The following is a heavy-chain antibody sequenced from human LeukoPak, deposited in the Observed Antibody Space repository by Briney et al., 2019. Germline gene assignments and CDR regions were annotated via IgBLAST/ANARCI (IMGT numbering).Heavy chain of an antibody. Sequence: PGGSLRLSCAASGFTVSSNYMSWVRQAPGKGLEWVSVIYSGGSTYYADSVKGRFTISRDNSKNTLYLQMNSLRAEDTAVYYCARDSPTYYYDSSGYPVLSYYYYGMDVWGQGTTVTVSS. CDR2: IYSGGST. CDR1: GFTVSSNY. D-gene: IGHD3-22*01. J-gene: IGHJ6*02. V-gene: IGHV3-53*01. CDR3: ARDSPTYYYDSSGYPVLSYYYYGMDV.